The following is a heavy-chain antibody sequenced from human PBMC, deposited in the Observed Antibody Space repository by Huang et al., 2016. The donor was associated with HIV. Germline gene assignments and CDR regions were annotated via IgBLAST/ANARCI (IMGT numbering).Heavy chain of an antibody. D-gene: IGHD3-22*01. CDR3: ARYPLYYYDTDGYGPLAY. V-gene: IGHV3-53*01. CDR2: IYSDGTT. Sequence: EVQLVESGGGLVQPGGSLRRSCAGSYFIVSTNYMSWVRQAPGKGLELFSIIYSDGTTYYADSVKGRFTISRDNPKNTVFLQMNSLRAEDTAVYYCARYPLYYYDTDGYGPLAYWGQGTLVTVSS. J-gene: IGHJ4*02. CDR1: YFIVSTNY.